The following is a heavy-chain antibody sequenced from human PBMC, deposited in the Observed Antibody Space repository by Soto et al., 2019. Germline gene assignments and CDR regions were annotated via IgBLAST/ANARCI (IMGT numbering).Heavy chain of an antibody. V-gene: IGHV1-69*13. Sequence: AVNVSCKASGGTFSSYAISWVRQAPGQGLEWMGGIIPIFDTTDYAQKFQGRVTIVADESKNTAYMELTSLRFEDRAVDYCSRGDTATFSFDHWGQGSLVTVSS. CDR1: GGTFSSYA. CDR2: IIPIFDTT. J-gene: IGHJ4*02. CDR3: SRGDTATFSFDH. D-gene: IGHD5-18*01.